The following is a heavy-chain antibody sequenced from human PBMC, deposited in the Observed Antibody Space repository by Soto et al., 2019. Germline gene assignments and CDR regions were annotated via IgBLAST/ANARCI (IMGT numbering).Heavy chain of an antibody. D-gene: IGHD1-26*01. CDR2: TDYSGNT. J-gene: IGHJ4*02. CDR3: ARVVGDPLYYLDY. V-gene: IGHV4-59*08. CDR1: SDSISSYY. Sequence: ETLSLTCTVSSDSISSYYWIWIRQSPGKGLEWIGYTDYSGNTNYNPSLKSRVTISGDTSKNQFSLRLSSVTAADTAVYYCARVVGDPLYYLDYWGQGTLVTVSS.